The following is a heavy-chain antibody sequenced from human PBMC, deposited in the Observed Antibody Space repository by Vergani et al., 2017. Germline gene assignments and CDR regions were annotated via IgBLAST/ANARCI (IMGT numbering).Heavy chain of an antibody. CDR2: ISGSGGST. D-gene: IGHD4-17*01. Sequence: VQLVESGGGVVQPGRSLRLSCAASGFTFSSYGMHWVRQAPGKGLEWVAVISGSGGSTYYADSVKGRFTISRDNSKNTLYLQMNSLRAEDTAVYYCAKDPIATGDSEGYWGQGTLVTVSS. CDR3: AKDPIATGDSEGY. CDR1: GFTFSSYG. V-gene: IGHV3-23*04. J-gene: IGHJ4*02.